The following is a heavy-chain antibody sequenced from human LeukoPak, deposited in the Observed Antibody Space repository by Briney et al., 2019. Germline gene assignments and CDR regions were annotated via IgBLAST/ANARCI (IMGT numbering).Heavy chain of an antibody. CDR3: ARVGCSGGSCFDY. V-gene: IGHV3-33*01. J-gene: IGHJ4*02. Sequence: PGGSLRLSCAASGFTYSSYGMHWVRQAPGKGQEWVAVIWYDGSNKYYADSVKGRFTISRDNSKNTLYLQMNSLRAEDTAVYYCARVGCSGGSCFDYWGQGTLVTVSS. D-gene: IGHD2-15*01. CDR2: IWYDGSNK. CDR1: GFTYSSYG.